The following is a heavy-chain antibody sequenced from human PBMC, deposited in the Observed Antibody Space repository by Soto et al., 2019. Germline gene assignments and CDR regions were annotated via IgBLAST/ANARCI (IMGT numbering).Heavy chain of an antibody. CDR3: ARDLGGSRDS. Sequence: ASVKVSCKASGNTFTGYYTHWVRQAPGQGLEWMGWINPNNDGTTYAEKFQGRVTMTRDTSTSTAYMELSRLRSDDTAVYYCARDLGGSRDSWGQGTLVTVSS. CDR2: INPNNDGT. D-gene: IGHD1-26*01. CDR1: GNTFTGYY. J-gene: IGHJ4*02. V-gene: IGHV1-2*02.